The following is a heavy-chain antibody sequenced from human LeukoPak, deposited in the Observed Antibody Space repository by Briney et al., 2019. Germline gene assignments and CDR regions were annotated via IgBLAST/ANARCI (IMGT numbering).Heavy chain of an antibody. CDR1: GGSISIGGYY. J-gene: IGHJ4*02. CDR2: IYYSGST. V-gene: IGHV4-31*03. Sequence: SQTLSLTCTVSGGSISIGGYYWSWIRQHPGKGLEWIGYIYYSGSTYYNPSLKSRVTISVDTSKNQFSLKLSSVTAADTAVYYCARGGRGYYDSSGYPPLEYWGQGTLVTVSS. CDR3: ARGGRGYYDSSGYPPLEY. D-gene: IGHD3-22*01.